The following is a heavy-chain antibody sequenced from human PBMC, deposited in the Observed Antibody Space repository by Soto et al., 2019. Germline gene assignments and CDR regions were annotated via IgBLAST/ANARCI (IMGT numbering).Heavy chain of an antibody. CDR2: ISYDGSNK. CDR3: ARSLAVAGHFDY. J-gene: IGHJ4*02. V-gene: IGHV3-30-3*01. CDR1: GFTFSSYA. D-gene: IGHD6-19*01. Sequence: QVQLVESGGGVVQPGRSLRLSCAASGFTFSSYAMHWVRQAPGKGLEWVAVISYDGSNKYYADSVKGRFTISRDNSKNTLYLQMNSLTAEDTAAYYCARSLAVAGHFDYWGQGTLITVSS.